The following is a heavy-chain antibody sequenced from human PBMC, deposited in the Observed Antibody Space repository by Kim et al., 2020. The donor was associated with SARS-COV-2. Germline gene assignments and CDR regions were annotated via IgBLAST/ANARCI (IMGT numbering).Heavy chain of an antibody. CDR3: ARVRSGGSLTGAFDI. D-gene: IGHD2-15*01. CDR2: IYPGDSDT. J-gene: IGHJ3*02. Sequence: GESLKISCTGSGYSFTTYWIGWVRQMPGKGLEWMGIIYPGDSDTRYSPSFQGQVTISADKSISTASLQWSSLKASDTAMFYCARVRSGGSLTGAFDIWGQGTMVTVSS. CDR1: GYSFTTYW. V-gene: IGHV5-51*01.